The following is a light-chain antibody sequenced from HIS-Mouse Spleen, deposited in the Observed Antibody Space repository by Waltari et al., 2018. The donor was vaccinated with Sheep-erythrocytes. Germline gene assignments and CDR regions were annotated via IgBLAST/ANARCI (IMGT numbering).Light chain of an antibody. CDR1: ALPKKY. CDR3: YSTDSSGNHWV. CDR2: EDS. V-gene: IGLV3-10*01. J-gene: IGLJ3*02. Sequence: SYELTQPPSVSVSPGQTARITCSGDALPKKYAYWYQQKSGQAPVLVIYEDSKRPSGIPEGVSGSSSGTMATLNISGAQVEDDADYYCYSTDSSGNHWVFGGGTKLTVL.